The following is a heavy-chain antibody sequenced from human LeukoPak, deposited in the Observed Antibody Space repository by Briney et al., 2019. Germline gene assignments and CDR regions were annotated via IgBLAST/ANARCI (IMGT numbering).Heavy chain of an antibody. J-gene: IGHJ4*02. CDR3: AKGGGYSYGFDYFDY. Sequence: GGSLRLSCAASGFTFSSYGMHWVRQAPGKGLEWVSAISGSGGSTYYADSAKGRFTISRDNSKNTLYLQMNSLRAEDTDVYYCAKGGGYSYGFDYFDYWGQGTLVTVSS. CDR2: ISGSGGST. D-gene: IGHD5-18*01. CDR1: GFTFSSYG. V-gene: IGHV3-23*01.